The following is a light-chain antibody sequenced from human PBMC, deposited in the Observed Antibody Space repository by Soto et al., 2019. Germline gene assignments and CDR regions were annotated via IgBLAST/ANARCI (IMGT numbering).Light chain of an antibody. V-gene: IGLV1-40*01. CDR2: GNT. CDR3: QSYDSSLSGVV. Sequence: QSVLTQPPSVSGAPGQRVTISCTGSSSNIGAGYDVQWYQQLPGTVPKLLIYGNTNRPSGVPDRFSASKSGTSASLAITGLQAEDEVDFYCQSYDSSLSGVVFGGGTQLTVL. J-gene: IGLJ2*01. CDR1: SSNIGAGYD.